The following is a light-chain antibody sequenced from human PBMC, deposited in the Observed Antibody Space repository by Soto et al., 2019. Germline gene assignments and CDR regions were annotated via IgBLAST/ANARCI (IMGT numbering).Light chain of an antibody. CDR1: QGISSY. CDR2: AAS. CDR3: QQYYSYPLT. Sequence: IRMTQSPCSLFASTGDRVTITCRASQGISSYLAWYQQKPGKAPKLLIYAASTLQSGVPSRFSGSGSGTDFTLTISCLQSEDFATYYCQQYYSYPLTFGGGTKVDIK. J-gene: IGKJ4*01. V-gene: IGKV1-8*01.